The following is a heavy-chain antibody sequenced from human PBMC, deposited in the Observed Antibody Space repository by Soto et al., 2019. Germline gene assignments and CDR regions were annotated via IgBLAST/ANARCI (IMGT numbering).Heavy chain of an antibody. J-gene: IGHJ5*02. V-gene: IGHV1-46*01. CDR2: INPSGGST. CDR1: GYTFTSYY. CDR3: ARCWEYSSSWWQVGVDP. Sequence: ASVKVSCKASGYTFTSYYMHWVRQAPGQGLEWMGIINPSGGSTSYAQKFQGRVTMTRDTSTSTVYVELSSLRSEDTAVYYCARCWEYSSSWWQVGVDPWGQGTLVTVSS. D-gene: IGHD6-13*01.